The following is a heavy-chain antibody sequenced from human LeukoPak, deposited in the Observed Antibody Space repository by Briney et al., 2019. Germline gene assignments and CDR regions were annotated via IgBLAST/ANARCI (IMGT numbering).Heavy chain of an antibody. CDR3: ARGLAAYSYRYGYFDY. V-gene: IGHV4-31*03. Sequence: PSETLSLTCTVSGGSISSGGYYWSWIRQHPGKGLEWIGYIYYSGSTYYNPSLKSRVTISVDTSKNQFSLKLSSVTAAGTAVYYCARGLAAYSYRYGYFDYWGQGTLVTVSS. CDR1: GGSISSGGYY. J-gene: IGHJ4*02. D-gene: IGHD5-18*01. CDR2: IYYSGST.